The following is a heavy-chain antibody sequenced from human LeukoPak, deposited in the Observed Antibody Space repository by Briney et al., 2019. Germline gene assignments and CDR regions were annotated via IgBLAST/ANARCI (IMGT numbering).Heavy chain of an antibody. J-gene: IGHJ3*02. CDR3: ARQQGFWSGYPNDAFDI. Sequence: GESLKISCKGSGYSFTSYWIGWVRQMPGKGLEWMGIIYPGDSDIRYSPSFQGQVTISADKSISTAYLQWSSLKASDTAMYYCARQQGFWSGYPNDAFDIWGQGTMVTVSS. V-gene: IGHV5-51*01. CDR1: GYSFTSYW. D-gene: IGHD3-3*01. CDR2: IYPGDSDI.